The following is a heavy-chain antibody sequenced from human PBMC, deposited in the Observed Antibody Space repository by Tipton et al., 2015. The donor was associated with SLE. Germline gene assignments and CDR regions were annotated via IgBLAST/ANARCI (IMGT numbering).Heavy chain of an antibody. V-gene: IGHV4-34*01. J-gene: IGHJ4*02. Sequence: LRLSCAVYGGSFSGYYWSWIRQPPGKGLEWIGEINHSGSTNYNPSLKSRVTISVDTSKNQFSLKLSSVTAADTAVYYCARQFSIFALVNVWGQGALVTVSS. CDR2: INHSGST. D-gene: IGHD3-3*01. CDR3: ARQFSIFALVNV. CDR1: GGSFSGYY.